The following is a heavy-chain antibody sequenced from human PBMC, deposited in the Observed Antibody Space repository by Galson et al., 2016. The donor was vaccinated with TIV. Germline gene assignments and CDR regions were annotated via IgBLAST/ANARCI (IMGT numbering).Heavy chain of an antibody. D-gene: IGHD1-14*01. J-gene: IGHJ6*02. Sequence: SLRLSCAASGFIFDHYSMHWVRQAPGKGLEWVAVISHDGIEIYYSDSVKGRFTISRDNSKNTLFLQMNSLRGEDTAVYYCARDHRPSTVITPPVYYSYYYDIDVWGQGTTVTVSS. CDR1: GFIFDHYS. CDR2: ISHDGIEI. CDR3: ARDHRPSTVITPPVYYSYYYDIDV. V-gene: IGHV3-30*03.